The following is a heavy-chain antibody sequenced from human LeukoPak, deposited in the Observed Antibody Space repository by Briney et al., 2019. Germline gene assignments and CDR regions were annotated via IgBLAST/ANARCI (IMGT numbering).Heavy chain of an antibody. D-gene: IGHD6-13*01. CDR3: ARTSRRSSPGATVFDP. V-gene: IGHV1-2*02. J-gene: IGHJ5*02. CDR1: GYTFTDYY. Sequence: GASVKVSCRASGYTFTDYYIHWMRQAPGQGLEWMGWINPNSGGTNYAQKFQGRVTMTRDTSISTAYMELSRLRSDDTAVYYCARTSRRSSPGATVFDPWGQGTLVTVSP. CDR2: INPNSGGT.